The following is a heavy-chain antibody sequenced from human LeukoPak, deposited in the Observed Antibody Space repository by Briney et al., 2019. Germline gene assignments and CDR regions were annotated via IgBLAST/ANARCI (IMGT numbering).Heavy chain of an antibody. Sequence: ASVKVSCKASGYTFTSYDINWVRQATGQGLEWMGWMNPNSGNTGYAQKFQGRVTISRNTSISTAYMELSSLRSEDTAVYYCARALGVGATEFDYWGQGTLVTVSS. CDR2: MNPNSGNT. CDR1: GYTFTSYD. V-gene: IGHV1-8*03. CDR3: ARALGVGATEFDY. D-gene: IGHD1-26*01. J-gene: IGHJ4*02.